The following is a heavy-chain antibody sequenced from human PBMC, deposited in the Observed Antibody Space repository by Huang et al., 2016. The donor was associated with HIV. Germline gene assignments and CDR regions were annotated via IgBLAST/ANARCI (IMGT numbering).Heavy chain of an antibody. Sequence: QVQLYQWGAGPLRPSETLSLTCGVSGGSLHGYYWNWLRQSPGGGLEWIGEVNHGGSTNYNPSLKRRVTISVDTSKLQFSLNLTSVTATDTADYYCATSRSGSGWFLDIWGRGTLVSVS. CDR3: ATSRSGSGWFLDI. CDR2: VNHGGST. V-gene: IGHV4-34*01. D-gene: IGHD6-19*01. J-gene: IGHJ2*01. CDR1: GGSLHGYY.